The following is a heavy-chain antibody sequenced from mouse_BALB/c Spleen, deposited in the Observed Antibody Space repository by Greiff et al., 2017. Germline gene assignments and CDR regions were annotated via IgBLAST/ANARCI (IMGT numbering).Heavy chain of an antibody. Sequence: QVQLQQSGAELMKPGASVKISCKATGYTFSSYWIEWVKQRPRHGLEWIGEILPGSGSTNYNEKFKGKATFTADTSSNTAYMQLSSLTSEDSAVYYCARGPRYWAMDYWGQGTSVTVSS. V-gene: IGHV1-9*01. CDR1: GYTFSSYW. CDR2: ILPGSGST. CDR3: ARGPRYWAMDY. D-gene: IGHD2-14*01. J-gene: IGHJ4*01.